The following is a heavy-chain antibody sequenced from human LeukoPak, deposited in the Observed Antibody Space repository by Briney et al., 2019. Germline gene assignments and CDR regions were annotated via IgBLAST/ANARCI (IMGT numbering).Heavy chain of an antibody. D-gene: IGHD2-2*01. CDR1: GGSISSSTYY. CDR3: ARETPAVRNNCFDP. CDR2: VSYSGTT. Sequence: PPETLSLTCTVSGGSISSSTYYWGWVRQPPGKGLEWIGSVSYSGTTYYNTSLRSRVTISIDTSRNQFSLKVTSVTAADTAVYYCARETPAVRNNCFDPWGQGTLVTVSS. V-gene: IGHV4-39*02. J-gene: IGHJ5*02.